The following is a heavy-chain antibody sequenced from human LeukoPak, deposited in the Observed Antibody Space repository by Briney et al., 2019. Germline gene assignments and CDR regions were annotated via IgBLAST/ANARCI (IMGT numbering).Heavy chain of an antibody. CDR1: GFTFSSYG. CDR3: AKDNPIEEVPGLGPGQ. J-gene: IGHJ4*02. CDR2: IRYDGNEN. D-gene: IGHD2-2*01. Sequence: PGRSLRLSCAASGFTFSSYGMHWVRQAPGKGLEWVAFIRYDGNENFYGDPVKGRFTISRDNSKNTLYLQMNSLRAEDSAVYYCAKDNPIEEVPGLGPGQWGQGTLVTVSS. V-gene: IGHV3-30*02.